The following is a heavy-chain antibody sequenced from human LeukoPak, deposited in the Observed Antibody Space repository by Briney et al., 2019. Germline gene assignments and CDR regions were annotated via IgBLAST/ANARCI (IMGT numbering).Heavy chain of an antibody. CDR2: IIPIFGTA. CDR3: ARRYYDFAIDI. CDR1: RGTFSSYA. J-gene: IGHJ3*02. V-gene: IGHV1-69*13. Sequence: SVKVSCKASRGTFSSYAISWVRQAPGQGPEWMGGIIPIFGTANYAQKFQGRVTITADESTSTAYMELSSLRSEDTAVYYCARRYYDFAIDIWGQGTMVTVSS. D-gene: IGHD3-3*01.